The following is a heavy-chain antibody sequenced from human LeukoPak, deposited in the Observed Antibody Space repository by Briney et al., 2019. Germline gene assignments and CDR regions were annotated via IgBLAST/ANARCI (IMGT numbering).Heavy chain of an antibody. Sequence: SETLSLTCTVSGGSISNKYWSWIRQPPGKGLEWIGRIYTSGSTNYNPSLKSRVTISVDTSKNQFSLKLSSVTAADTAVYYCARHKYGSGSYLDYWGQGTLVTVSS. CDR3: ARHKYGSGSYLDY. J-gene: IGHJ4*02. V-gene: IGHV4-59*08. D-gene: IGHD3-10*01. CDR1: GGSISNKY. CDR2: IYTSGST.